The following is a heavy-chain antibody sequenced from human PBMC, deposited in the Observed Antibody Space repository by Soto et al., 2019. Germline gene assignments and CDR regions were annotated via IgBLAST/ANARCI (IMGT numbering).Heavy chain of an antibody. CDR2: IWYDGSNK. J-gene: IGHJ4*02. CDR1: GFTFSSHA. CDR3: ASGIPAAGTPEMPGSNVDY. Sequence: GGSLRLSCAASGFTFSSHAMHWVRQAPGKGLEWVALIWYDGSNKYYADSVKGRFTISRDNSKNTLSLQMNSLSAEDTAVYYCASGIPAAGTPEMPGSNVDYWGQGTLVTVSS. V-gene: IGHV3-33*01. D-gene: IGHD6-13*01.